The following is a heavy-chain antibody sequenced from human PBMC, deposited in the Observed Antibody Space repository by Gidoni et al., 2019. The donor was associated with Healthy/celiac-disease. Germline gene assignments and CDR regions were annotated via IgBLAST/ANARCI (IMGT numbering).Heavy chain of an antibody. CDR1: GFTFSSYG. J-gene: IGHJ6*02. CDR3: AREGGYGGPYGMDV. V-gene: IGHV3-33*01. CDR2: IWYDGSNK. D-gene: IGHD5-12*01. Sequence: QVQLVESGGGLVQPGRSLRLSCAASGFTFSSYGMHWVRQAPGKGLEWVAVIWYDGSNKYYADSVKGRFTISRDNSKNTLYLQMNSLRAEDTAVYYCAREGGYGGPYGMDVWGQGTTVTVSS.